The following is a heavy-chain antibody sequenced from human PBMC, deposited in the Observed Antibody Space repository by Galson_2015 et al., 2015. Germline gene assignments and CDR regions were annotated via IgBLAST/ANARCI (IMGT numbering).Heavy chain of an antibody. D-gene: IGHD4-17*01. V-gene: IGHV5-51*03. CDR1: GYSFTSYW. J-gene: IGHJ5*02. CDR3: ARRPSYGDYPRGGGENWFDP. CDR2: IYPGDSDT. Sequence: QSGAEVKKPGESLKISCKGSGYSFTSYWIGWVRQMPGKGLERMGIIYPGDSDTRYSPSFQGQVTISADKSISTAYLQWSSLKASDTAMYYCARRPSYGDYPRGGGENWFDPWGQGTLVTVSS.